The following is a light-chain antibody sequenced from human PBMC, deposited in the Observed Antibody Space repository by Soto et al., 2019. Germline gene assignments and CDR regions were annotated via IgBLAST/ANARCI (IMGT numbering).Light chain of an antibody. CDR3: QQRSNWPPRIT. J-gene: IGKJ5*01. V-gene: IGKV3-11*01. CDR1: QSVTTY. Sequence: EIVLTQSPVTLSLSPGERATLSCRASQSVTTYLAWYQQKPGQAPRLLIYDATNRATGIPARFSGSGSGTDFTLTISSLQPKDFAVYYCQQRSNWPPRITFGQGTRLEI. CDR2: DAT.